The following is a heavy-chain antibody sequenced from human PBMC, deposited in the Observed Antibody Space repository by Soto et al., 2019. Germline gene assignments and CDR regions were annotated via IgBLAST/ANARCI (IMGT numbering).Heavy chain of an antibody. CDR1: GGTFSSYA. CDR3: ARDLGWGSGYVFGLYDYGMDV. D-gene: IGHD3-22*01. J-gene: IGHJ6*02. Sequence: QVQLVQSGAEVKKPGSSVKVSCKASGGTFSSYAISWVRQAPGQGLEWMGGIIPIFGTANYAQKFQGRVTITADKSTRTAYMELSSLRSEDTAVYYCARDLGWGSGYVFGLYDYGMDVWGQGSTVTVSS. CDR2: IIPIFGTA. V-gene: IGHV1-69*06.